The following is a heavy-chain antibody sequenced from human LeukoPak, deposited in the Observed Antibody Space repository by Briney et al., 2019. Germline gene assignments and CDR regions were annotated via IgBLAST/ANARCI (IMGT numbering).Heavy chain of an antibody. V-gene: IGHV1-18*04. J-gene: IGHJ4*02. CDR3: ARASQELPGSF. CDR1: GYSSTHDG. D-gene: IGHD1-26*01. CDR2: NGTYTGHT. Sequence: ASVKVSCKPSGYSSTHDGFTWVRQAPGQGRECVGWNGTYTGHTNFPQKFQGRFTLTTDTSTSTAYMELRNLRSGDTGVYYCARASQELPGSFWGQGTLLTVSS.